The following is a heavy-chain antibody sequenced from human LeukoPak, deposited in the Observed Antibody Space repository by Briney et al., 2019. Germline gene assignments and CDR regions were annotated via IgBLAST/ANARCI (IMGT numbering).Heavy chain of an antibody. CDR1: GFTFSRYG. CDR3: ARDPSGYLDYYYYYMDV. CDR2: ISYDGSNK. D-gene: IGHD3-9*01. V-gene: IGHV3-30*03. J-gene: IGHJ6*03. Sequence: GGSLRLSCAASGFTFSRYGMHWVRQAPGKGLEWVAVISYDGSNKYYADSVKGRFTISRDNSKNTLYLQMNSLRAEDTAVYYCARDPSGYLDYYYYYMDVWGKGTTVTVSS.